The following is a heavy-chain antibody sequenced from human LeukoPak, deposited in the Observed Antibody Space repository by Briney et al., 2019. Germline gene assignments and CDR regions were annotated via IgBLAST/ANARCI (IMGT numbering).Heavy chain of an antibody. CDR1: GGSISSGDYY. D-gene: IGHD3-22*01. CDR2: IYYSGST. J-gene: IGHJ4*02. Sequence: SETLSLTCTVSGGSISSGDYYWSWIRQPPGKGLEWIGYIYYSGSTYYNPSLKSRVTISVDTSKNQFSLELSSVTAADTAVYYCARENYYDSSKIDYWGQGTLVTVSS. V-gene: IGHV4-30-4*08. CDR3: ARENYYDSSKIDY.